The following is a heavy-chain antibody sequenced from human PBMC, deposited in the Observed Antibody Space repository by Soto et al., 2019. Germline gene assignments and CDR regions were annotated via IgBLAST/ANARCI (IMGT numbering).Heavy chain of an antibody. CDR2: IIPILGIA. V-gene: IGHV1-69*02. CDR1: GGTFSSST. D-gene: IGHD4-4*01. J-gene: IGHJ4*02. Sequence: SVKVSCKASGGTFSSSTISWVRQAPGQGLEWMGRIIPILGIANYAQKFQGRVTITADKSTSTAYMELSSLRSEDTAVYYCARSVNDYSNLFFDYWGQGTLVTVS. CDR3: ARSVNDYSNLFFDY.